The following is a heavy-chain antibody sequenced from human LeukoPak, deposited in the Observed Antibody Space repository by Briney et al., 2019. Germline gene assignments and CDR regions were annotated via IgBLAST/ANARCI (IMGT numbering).Heavy chain of an antibody. J-gene: IGHJ4*02. CDR3: AKWEHSSSWYEVDY. V-gene: IGHV3-30*18. CDR2: ISYDGSNK. CDR1: GFTFSDYG. Sequence: GGSLRLSCAASGFTFSDYGINWVRQAPGTGLEGVAVISYDGSNKYYADSVKGRFTISRDNSKNTLYLQMNSLRAEDTAVYYCAKWEHSSSWYEVDYWGQGTLVTVSS. D-gene: IGHD6-13*01.